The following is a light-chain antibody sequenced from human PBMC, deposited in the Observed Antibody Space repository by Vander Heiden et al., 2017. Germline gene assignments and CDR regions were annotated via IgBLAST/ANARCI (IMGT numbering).Light chain of an antibody. CDR2: RNN. CDR1: SSKLGFDV. J-gene: IGLJ3*02. CDR3: AAWDDSLNGRWV. Sequence: QSVLTQPPSASGTPGQRVSISCSGSSSKLGFDVVNWYQQFPGTAPKLISYRNNQRPSGVPDRFSGSKSGSSASPAIRGLQSEDEADYYCAAWDDSLNGRWVFGGGTKLTVL. V-gene: IGLV1-44*01.